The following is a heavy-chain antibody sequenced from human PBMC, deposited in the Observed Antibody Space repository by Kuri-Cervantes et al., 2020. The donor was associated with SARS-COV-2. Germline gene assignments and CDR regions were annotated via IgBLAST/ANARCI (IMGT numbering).Heavy chain of an antibody. D-gene: IGHD1-26*01. CDR2: IIPIFGTA. CDR3: ARGEISYYYYGMDV. CDR1: GYTFTSYD. V-gene: IGHV1-69*13. J-gene: IGHJ6*02. Sequence: SVKVSCKASGYTFTSYDINWVRQATGQGLEWMGGIIPIFGTANYAQKFQGRVTITADESTSTAYMELSSLRSEDTAVYYCARGEISYYYYGMDVWGQGTTVTVSS.